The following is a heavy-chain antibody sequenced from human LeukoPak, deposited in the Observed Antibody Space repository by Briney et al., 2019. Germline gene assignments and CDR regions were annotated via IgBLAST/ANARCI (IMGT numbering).Heavy chain of an antibody. V-gene: IGHV1-69*13. D-gene: IGHD3-22*01. CDR2: IIPIFGTA. CDR1: GYTFTSYA. CDR3: ATELKNYYDSSGYYYRY. J-gene: IGHJ4*02. Sequence: GASVKVSCKASGYTFTSYAISWVRQAPGQGLEWMGGIIPIFGTANYAQKFQGRVTITADESTSTAYMELSSLRSEDTAVYYCATELKNYYDSSGYYYRYWGQGTLVTVSS.